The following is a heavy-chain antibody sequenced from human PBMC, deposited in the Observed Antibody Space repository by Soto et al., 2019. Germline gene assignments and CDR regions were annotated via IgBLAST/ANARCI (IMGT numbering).Heavy chain of an antibody. V-gene: IGHV4-31*03. Sequence: PSETLSLTCSVSGGSISRGGYYWSWIRQHPGRGLEWIGYIYYSGSTYYNPSLKSRVTISVDTSKNQFSLKLSAVTAADTAAYYCARGRVGATTDYFDYWGQGTLVTVSS. D-gene: IGHD1-26*01. CDR1: GGSISRGGYY. CDR2: IYYSGST. CDR3: ARGRVGATTDYFDY. J-gene: IGHJ4*02.